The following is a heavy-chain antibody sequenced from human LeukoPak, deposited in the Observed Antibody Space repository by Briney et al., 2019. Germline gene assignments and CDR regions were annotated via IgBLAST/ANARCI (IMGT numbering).Heavy chain of an antibody. V-gene: IGHV3-48*03. CDR2: ISSSGSTI. D-gene: IGHD3-10*02. Sequence: GRSLRLFCAASGFTFSSYEMNWVRHAPGKGLEWVSYISSSGSTIYYADSVKGRFTISRDNAKNSLYLQMSSLRAEDTAVYYCAELGITMIGGVWGKGTTVTISS. CDR3: AELGITMIGGV. CDR1: GFTFSSYE. J-gene: IGHJ6*04.